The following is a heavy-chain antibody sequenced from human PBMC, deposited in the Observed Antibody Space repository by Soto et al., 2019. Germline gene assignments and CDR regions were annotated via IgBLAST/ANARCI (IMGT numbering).Heavy chain of an antibody. J-gene: IGHJ6*02. CDR2: INSDGSDT. CDR1: GFTFSRFW. CDR3: ARAGGSFSGGSCTHRYLYGMDV. D-gene: IGHD2-15*01. V-gene: IGHV3-74*01. Sequence: EVQLEESGGGLVQPGGSLRVSCAASGFTFSRFWMHWVRQAPGMGLVWVSRINSDGSDTNYADSVKGRFTISRDNAKNTLYLQMNSLRAEDTAVYYCARAGGSFSGGSCTHRYLYGMDVWGQGTTVTVSS.